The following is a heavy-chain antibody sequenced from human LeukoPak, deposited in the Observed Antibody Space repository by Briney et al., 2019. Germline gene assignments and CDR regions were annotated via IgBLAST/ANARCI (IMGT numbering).Heavy chain of an antibody. CDR2: IYYSGST. Sequence: PSETLSLTCTVSGGSISSYYWGWIRQPPGKGPEWIGSIYYSGSTNYNPSLKSRVTISLDTSKNQFSLKLSSVTAADTAVYYCASARGYSSGWYASGFDPWGQGTLVTVSS. J-gene: IGHJ5*02. CDR1: GGSISSYY. CDR3: ASARGYSSGWYASGFDP. V-gene: IGHV4-39*07. D-gene: IGHD6-19*01.